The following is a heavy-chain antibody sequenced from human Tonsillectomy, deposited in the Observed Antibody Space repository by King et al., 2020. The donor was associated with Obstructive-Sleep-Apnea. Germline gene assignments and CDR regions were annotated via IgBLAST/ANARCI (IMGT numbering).Heavy chain of an antibody. V-gene: IGHV3-21*01. CDR2: ISSSSSYI. CDR3: ASLGYCSSTSCYSRFDY. D-gene: IGHD2-2*01. Sequence: VQLVESGGGLVKPGGSLRLSCAASGFTFSSYSMNWVRQAPGKGLEWVSSISSSSSYIYYVDSVKGRFTTSRDNAKNSLYLQMNSLRAEDTAVYYCASLGYCSSTSCYSRFDYWGQGTLVTVSS. CDR1: GFTFSSYS. J-gene: IGHJ4*02.